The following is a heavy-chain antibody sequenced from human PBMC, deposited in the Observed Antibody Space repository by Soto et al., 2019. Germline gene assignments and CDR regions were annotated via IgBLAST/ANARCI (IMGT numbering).Heavy chain of an antibody. CDR2: IIPIFGTA. Sequence: SVKVSCKASGGTFSSYAISWVRQAPGQGLEWMGGIIPIFGTANYAQQFRGRVAMTRDTSTSTAYMELRSLRSEDTAVYFCARISCKGGSCYFDFDHWGQGTLVTVSS. CDR1: GGTFSSYA. J-gene: IGHJ4*02. D-gene: IGHD2-15*01. CDR3: ARISCKGGSCYFDFDH. V-gene: IGHV1-69*05.